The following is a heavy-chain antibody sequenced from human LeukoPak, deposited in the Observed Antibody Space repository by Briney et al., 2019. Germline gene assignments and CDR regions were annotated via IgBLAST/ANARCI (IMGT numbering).Heavy chain of an antibody. Sequence: SETLSLTCTVSGGSISSYYWSWIRQPAGKGLEWIGRIYTSGSTNYNPSLKSRVTMSVDTSKNQFSLKLSSVTAADTAVYYCARVGGYSSSWYGVGDYYGMDVWGQGTTVTVSS. J-gene: IGHJ6*02. D-gene: IGHD6-13*01. CDR3: ARVGGYSSSWYGVGDYYGMDV. V-gene: IGHV4-4*07. CDR2: IYTSGST. CDR1: GGSISSYY.